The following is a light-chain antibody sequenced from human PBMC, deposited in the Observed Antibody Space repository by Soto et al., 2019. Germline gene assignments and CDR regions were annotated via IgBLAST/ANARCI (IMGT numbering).Light chain of an antibody. CDR3: QQYNKWPLT. Sequence: EIVMTQSPATLSVSPGEKATLSCRAGQSVSNNLAWYQQKPGQAPRLLIYFASTRATGIPARFSGSGSGTEFSLTISSLQSEDFAVYYCQQYNKWPLTFGGGTKVE. J-gene: IGKJ4*01. CDR1: QSVSNN. CDR2: FAS. V-gene: IGKV3-15*01.